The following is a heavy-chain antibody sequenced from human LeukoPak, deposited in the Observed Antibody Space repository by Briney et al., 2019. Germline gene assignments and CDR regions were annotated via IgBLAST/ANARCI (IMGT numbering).Heavy chain of an antibody. Sequence: SETLSLTCNVSGGSISRYYWSWIRQPPGKGLEWIGYIYYSGSTSYNPSLKSRVTISVDTSKNQFSLKLSSVTAADTAVYYCASRLWDQYCSGGNCYPDYYGLDVWGQGTTVTVSS. CDR1: GGSISRYY. J-gene: IGHJ6*02. CDR2: IYYSGST. V-gene: IGHV4-59*01. CDR3: ASRLWDQYCSGGNCYPDYYGLDV. D-gene: IGHD2-15*01.